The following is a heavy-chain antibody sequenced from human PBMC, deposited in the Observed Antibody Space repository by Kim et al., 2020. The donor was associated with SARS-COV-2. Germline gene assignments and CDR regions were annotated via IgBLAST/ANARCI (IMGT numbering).Heavy chain of an antibody. D-gene: IGHD1-26*01. V-gene: IGHV3-74*01. J-gene: IGHJ4*02. Sequence: RGSLRLSCAASGFTFRSHWMLWVRQAPGKGLVWVSRVNSDGTSTAYADSVKGRFTISRDNAKDTLYLQMNSLSAEDTAVYYCTRGGEVSRPSGSYGDCWGQGTLVTVSS. CDR3: TRGGEVSRPSGSYGDC. CDR2: VNSDGTST. CDR1: GFTFRSHW.